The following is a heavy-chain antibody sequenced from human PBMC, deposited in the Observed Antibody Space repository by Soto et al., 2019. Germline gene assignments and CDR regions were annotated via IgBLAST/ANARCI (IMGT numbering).Heavy chain of an antibody. CDR1: GFTFSDYY. D-gene: IGHD3-3*01. CDR3: ASSLPYDFWTGYPNWFDP. J-gene: IGHJ5*02. Sequence: GGSLRLSCAASGFTFSDYYMIWIRQAPGKGLEWVSYISDSGSTISYADSAKGRFTISRDNAKYSLYLQMNSLRAEDTAVYYCASSLPYDFWTGYPNWFDPWGQGTLVTVSS. CDR2: ISDSGSTI. V-gene: IGHV3-11*01.